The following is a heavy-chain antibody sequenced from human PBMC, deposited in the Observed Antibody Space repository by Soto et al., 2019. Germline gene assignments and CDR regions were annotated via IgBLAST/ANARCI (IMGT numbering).Heavy chain of an antibody. CDR1: GFTFSSYS. V-gene: IGHV3-21*01. D-gene: IGHD6-13*01. CDR2: ISSSSSYI. CDR3: AREGIAAAGRFDY. J-gene: IGHJ4*02. Sequence: EVQLVESGRGLVKPGGSLRLSCAASGFTFSSYSMNWVRQAPGKGLEWVSSISSSSSYIYYADSVKGRFTISRDNAKNSLYLQMNSLRAEDTAVYYCAREGIAAAGRFDYWRQGTLVTVSS.